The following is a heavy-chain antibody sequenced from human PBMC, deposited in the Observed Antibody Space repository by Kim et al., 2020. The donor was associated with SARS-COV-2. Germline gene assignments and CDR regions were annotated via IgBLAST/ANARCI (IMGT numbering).Heavy chain of an antibody. CDR1: GYTFTSYG. V-gene: IGHV1-18*01. D-gene: IGHD3-10*01. CDR3: ARGEFGVRGVTYYYYGMDV. J-gene: IGHJ6*02. Sequence: ASVKVSCKASGYTFTSYGISWVRQAPGQGLEWMGWISAYNGNTNYAQKLQGRVTMTTDTSTSTAYMELRSLRSDDTAVYYCARGEFGVRGVTYYYYGMDVWGQGTTVTVSS. CDR2: ISAYNGNT.